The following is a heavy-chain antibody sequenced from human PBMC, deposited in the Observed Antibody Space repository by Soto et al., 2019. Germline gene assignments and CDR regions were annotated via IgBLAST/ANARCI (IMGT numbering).Heavy chain of an antibody. J-gene: IGHJ4*02. V-gene: IGHV4-30-4*01. CDR2: IYYSGST. D-gene: IGHD3-10*01. CDR1: GGSISSGDYY. Sequence: SETLSLTCTVSGGSISSGDYYWSWIRQPPGKGLEWIGYIYYSGSTYYNPSLKSRVTISVDTSKNQFSLKLSSVTAADAAVYYCAREGRAYGSGSYVLDYWGQGTLVTVSS. CDR3: AREGRAYGSGSYVLDY.